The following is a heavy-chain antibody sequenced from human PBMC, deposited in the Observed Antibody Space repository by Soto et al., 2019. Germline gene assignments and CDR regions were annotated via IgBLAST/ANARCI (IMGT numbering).Heavy chain of an antibody. CDR3: ARPQDCSGGSCYSGNWFDP. CDR2: INHSGST. J-gene: IGHJ5*02. Sequence: PSETLSLTCAVYGGSFSGYYWSWISQPPGKGREWIGEINHSGSTNYNPSLKSRVTISVDTSKNQFSLKLSSVTAADTAVYYCARPQDCSGGSCYSGNWFDPWGQGTLVTVSS. CDR1: GGSFSGYY. V-gene: IGHV4-34*01. D-gene: IGHD2-15*01.